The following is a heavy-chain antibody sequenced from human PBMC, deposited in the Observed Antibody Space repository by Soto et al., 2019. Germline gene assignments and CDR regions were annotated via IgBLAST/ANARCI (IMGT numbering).Heavy chain of an antibody. CDR2: IIPILGIA. D-gene: IGHD2-2*01. V-gene: IGHV1-69*04. CDR1: GGTFSSYT. Sequence: GASVKVSCKASGGTFSSYTISWVRQAPGQGLEWTGRIIPILGIANYAQKFQGRVTITADKSTSTAYMELSSLRSEDTAVYYCARERYCSSTSCYGYWFDPWGQGTLVTVSS. J-gene: IGHJ5*02. CDR3: ARERYCSSTSCYGYWFDP.